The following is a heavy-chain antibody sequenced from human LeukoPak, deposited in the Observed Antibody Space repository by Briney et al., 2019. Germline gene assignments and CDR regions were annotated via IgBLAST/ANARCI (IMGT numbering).Heavy chain of an antibody. CDR3: ARLGAATGTDAFDI. CDR1: GFIFSTYT. V-gene: IGHV3-21*01. D-gene: IGHD6-13*01. CDR2: ISSSSNYI. Sequence: PGGSLRLSCAASGFIFSTYTMNWVRQAPGKGLEWVSAISSSSNYIYYADSVRGRFTISRDNAKNSLYLQMNSLRAEDTAVYSCARLGAATGTDAFDIWGQGTVVTVSS. J-gene: IGHJ3*02.